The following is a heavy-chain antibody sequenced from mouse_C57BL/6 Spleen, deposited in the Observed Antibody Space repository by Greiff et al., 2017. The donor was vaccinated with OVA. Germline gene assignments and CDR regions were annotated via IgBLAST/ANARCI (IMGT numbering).Heavy chain of an antibody. V-gene: IGHV1-82*01. CDR3: ARHTGTDYYFDY. J-gene: IGHJ2*01. CDR2: IYPGDGDT. D-gene: IGHD4-1*01. Sequence: VQLQQSGPELVKPGASVKISCKASGYAFSSSWMNWVKQRPGKGLEWIGRIYPGDGDTNYNGKFKGKATLTADKSSSTAYMQLSSLTSEDSAVYFCARHTGTDYYFDYWGQGTTLTVSS. CDR1: GYAFSSSW.